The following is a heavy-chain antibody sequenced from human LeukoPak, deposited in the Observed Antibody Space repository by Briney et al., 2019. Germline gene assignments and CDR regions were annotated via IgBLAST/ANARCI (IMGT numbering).Heavy chain of an antibody. Sequence: ASVKVSCKASGYTFTGYYMHWVRQAPGQGLEWMGWINPNSGGTNYAQKFQGGVTMTRDTSISTAYMELSRLRSDDTAVYYCARVGMRYCSSTSCYESFDYWGQGTLVTVSS. CDR2: INPNSGGT. J-gene: IGHJ4*02. D-gene: IGHD2-2*01. CDR3: ARVGMRYCSSTSCYESFDY. CDR1: GYTFTGYY. V-gene: IGHV1-2*02.